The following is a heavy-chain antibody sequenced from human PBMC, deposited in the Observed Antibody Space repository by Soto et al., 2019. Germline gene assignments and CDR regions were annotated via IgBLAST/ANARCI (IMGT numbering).Heavy chain of an antibody. Sequence: PVGPLILSCAASGFPFSSYGMHWVRQAPGKGLEWVAVISYDGSNKYYADSVKGRFTISRDNSKNTLYLQMNSLRAEDTAVYYCAKGGDSSSWSFDYWGQGTLVTVSS. J-gene: IGHJ4*02. D-gene: IGHD6-13*01. CDR1: GFPFSSYG. CDR3: AKGGDSSSWSFDY. CDR2: ISYDGSNK. V-gene: IGHV3-30*18.